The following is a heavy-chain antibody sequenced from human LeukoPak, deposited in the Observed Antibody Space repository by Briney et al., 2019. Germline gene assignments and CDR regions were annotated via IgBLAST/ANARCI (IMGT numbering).Heavy chain of an antibody. CDR1: GYTFTAYY. V-gene: IGHV1-2*06. CDR3: ARVDSGHDYGPS. CDR2: INPNSGDT. Sequence: ASVKVSCKASGYTFTAYYMHWVRQVPGQGLEWMGRINPNSGDTDYAQKFRGRVIMTRDTSISTAYMEVSRLRSDDTAVYYCARVDSGHDYGPSWGQGTTVTVSS. D-gene: IGHD5-12*01. J-gene: IGHJ3*01.